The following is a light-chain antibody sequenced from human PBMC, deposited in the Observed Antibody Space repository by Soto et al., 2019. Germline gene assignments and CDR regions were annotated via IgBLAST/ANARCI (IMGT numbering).Light chain of an antibody. CDR1: QTVGTR. J-gene: IGKJ2*01. CDR2: GAS. CDR3: QQHDSWPLYT. V-gene: IGKV3-15*01. Sequence: EIMMTQSPATLSVSPGERATLSCRASQTVGTRLAWYQQKPGQAPRLLIYGASTRATDIPARFSGSRSGTEFTLTISSVQAEDFAVYFCQQHDSWPLYTFGQGTKVEIK.